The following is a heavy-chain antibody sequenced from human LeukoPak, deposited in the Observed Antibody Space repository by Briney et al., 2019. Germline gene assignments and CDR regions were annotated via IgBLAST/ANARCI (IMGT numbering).Heavy chain of an antibody. Sequence: GGSLRLPCAASGFTFSSYSMNWVRQAPGKGLEWVSSISSSSSYIYYADSVKGRFTISRDNAKNSLYLQMNSLRAEDTAVYYCARDFGISSSWYVFDYWGQGTLVTVSS. CDR2: ISSSSSYI. V-gene: IGHV3-21*01. CDR1: GFTFSSYS. D-gene: IGHD6-13*01. CDR3: ARDFGISSSWYVFDY. J-gene: IGHJ4*02.